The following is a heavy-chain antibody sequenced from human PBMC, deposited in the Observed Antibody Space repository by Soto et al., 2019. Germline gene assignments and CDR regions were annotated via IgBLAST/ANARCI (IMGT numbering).Heavy chain of an antibody. CDR3: AKGGRQWLVTSDFNC. CDR1: GFTFSDYA. D-gene: IGHD6-19*01. Sequence: VQLVESGGGVVQPGRSLRLSCAASGFTFSDYAMHWVRQAPGKGLEWVAVVSHDGRNTHYADSVKGRFTISRDSSKNTVSLEMTSRRAEDAAGYYCAKGGRQWLVTSDFNCWGQGALVAVSS. J-gene: IGHJ4*02. V-gene: IGHV3-30*18. CDR2: VSHDGRNT.